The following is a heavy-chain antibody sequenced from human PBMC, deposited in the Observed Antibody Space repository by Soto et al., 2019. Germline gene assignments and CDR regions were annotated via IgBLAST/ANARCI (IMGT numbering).Heavy chain of an antibody. CDR2: IYYSGST. V-gene: IGHV4-61*01. CDR1: GGSVSSGSYY. J-gene: IGHJ6*02. CDR3: AREISSWYGRDTYYTGYGMDV. Sequence: SETLSLTCTVSGGSVSSGSYYWSWIRQPPGKGLEWIGYIYYSGSTNYNPSLKSRVTISVDTSKNQFSLKLSSVTAADTAVYYCAREISSWYGRDTYYTGYGMDVWGQGTTVTAP. D-gene: IGHD6-13*01.